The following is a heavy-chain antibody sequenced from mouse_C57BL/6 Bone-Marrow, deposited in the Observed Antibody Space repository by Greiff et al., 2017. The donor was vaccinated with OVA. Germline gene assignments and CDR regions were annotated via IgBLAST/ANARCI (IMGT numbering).Heavy chain of an antibody. D-gene: IGHD1-1*01. CDR3: ARSNYYGSNWYFDV. V-gene: IGHV1-18*01. CDR1: GYTFTDYN. Sequence: EVQLQQSGPELVKPGASVKIPCKASGYTFTDYNMDWVKQSHGKSLEWIGDINPNNGGTIYNQKFKGKATLTVDKSSSTAYMELRSLTSEDTAVYYCARSNYYGSNWYFDVWGTGTTVTVSS. CDR2: INPNNGGT. J-gene: IGHJ1*03.